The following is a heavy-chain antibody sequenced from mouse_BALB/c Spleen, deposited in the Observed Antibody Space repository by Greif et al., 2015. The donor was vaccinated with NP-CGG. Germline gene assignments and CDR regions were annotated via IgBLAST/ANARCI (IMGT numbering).Heavy chain of an antibody. Sequence: EVKLMESGGGLVKPGGSLKLSCAASGFTFSSYTMSWVRQTPEKRLEWVATISSGGSYTYYPDSVKGRFTISRDNAKNTLYLQMSSLKSEDTAMYHCTRERGITTVVDPFAYWGQGTLVTVSA. CDR1: GFTFSSYT. V-gene: IGHV5-6-4*01. D-gene: IGHD1-1*01. J-gene: IGHJ3*01. CDR2: ISSGGSYT. CDR3: TRERGITTVVDPFAY.